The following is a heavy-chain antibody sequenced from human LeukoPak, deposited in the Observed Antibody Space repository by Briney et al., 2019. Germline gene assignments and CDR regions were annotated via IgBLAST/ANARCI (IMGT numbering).Heavy chain of an antibody. Sequence: ASVKVSCKASGYTFTSYGISWVRQAPGQGLEGMGWINAYNGNTNYAQKLQGRVTMTTDTSTSTAHMELRRLRSEAMAVYYCARDSGIHSYYYYGMDVWGQGTTVTVSS. V-gene: IGHV1-18*03. D-gene: IGHD1-20*01. CDR3: ARDSGIHSYYYYGMDV. CDR2: INAYNGNT. J-gene: IGHJ6*02. CDR1: GYTFTSYG.